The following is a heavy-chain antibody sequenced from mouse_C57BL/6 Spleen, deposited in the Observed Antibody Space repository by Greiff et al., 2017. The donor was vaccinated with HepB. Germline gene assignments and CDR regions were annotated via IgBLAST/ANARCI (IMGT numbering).Heavy chain of an antibody. V-gene: IGHV1-81*01. D-gene: IGHD6-1*01. Sequence: QVQLKESGAELARPGASVKLSCKASGYTFTSYGISWVKQRTGQGLEWIGEIYPRSGNTYYNEKFKGKATLTADKSSSTAYMELRSLTSEDSAVYFCARSGSSHYFDYWGQGTTLTVSS. J-gene: IGHJ2*01. CDR2: IYPRSGNT. CDR3: ARSGSSHYFDY. CDR1: GYTFTSYG.